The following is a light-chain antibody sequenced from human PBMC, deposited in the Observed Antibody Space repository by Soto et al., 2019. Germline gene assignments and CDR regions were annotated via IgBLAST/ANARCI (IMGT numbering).Light chain of an antibody. CDR2: KAS. CDR3: QQYKTYPRT. V-gene: IGKV1-5*03. CDR1: QSISTW. Sequence: DIQMTQSPSTLSASVGDRVTITCRASQSISTWLAWYQQKPGKAPKLLIYKASSLEGGVPSRFSGSGSGTEFNITISSLQPDDLATYYCQQYKTYPRTFGGGTTVDIK. J-gene: IGKJ4*01.